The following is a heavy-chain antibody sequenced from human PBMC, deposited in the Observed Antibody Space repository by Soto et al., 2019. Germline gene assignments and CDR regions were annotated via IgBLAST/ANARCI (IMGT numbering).Heavy chain of an antibody. D-gene: IGHD1-26*01. CDR3: ARVRWELRKPPFDY. V-gene: IGHV3-48*03. J-gene: IGHJ4*02. CDR1: GFTFSSYE. CDR2: ISSSGSTI. Sequence: PGGSLRLSCAASGFTFSSYEMNWVRQAPGKGLEWVSYISSSGSTIYYADSVKGRFTISRDNAKNSLYLQMNSLRAEETAVYYCARVRWELRKPPFDYWGQGT.